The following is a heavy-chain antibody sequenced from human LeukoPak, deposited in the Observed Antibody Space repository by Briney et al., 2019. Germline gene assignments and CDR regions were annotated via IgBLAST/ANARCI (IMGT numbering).Heavy chain of an antibody. CDR2: IYYSGST. V-gene: IGHV4-59*01. D-gene: IGHD5-12*01. CDR3: ARVLSIVATVERWFDP. J-gene: IGHJ5*02. CDR1: GGPISSYY. Sequence: SETLSLTCTVSGGPISSYYWSWIRQPPGKGLEWIGYIYYSGSTNYNPSLKSRVTISVDTSKNQFSLKLSSVTAADTAVYYCARVLSIVATVERWFDPWGQGTLVTVSS.